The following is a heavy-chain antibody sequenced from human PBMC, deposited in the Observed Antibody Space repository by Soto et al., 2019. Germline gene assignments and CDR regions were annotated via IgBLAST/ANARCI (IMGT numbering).Heavy chain of an antibody. D-gene: IGHD1-26*01. CDR3: ASSEKW. J-gene: IGHJ4*02. V-gene: IGHV4-34*01. CDR2: INHSGST. CDR1: GGPFSGYY. Sequence: PSETLSLTCAVYGGPFSGYYWSWIRQPPGKGLEWIGEINHSGSTNYNPSLKSRVTISVDTSKNQFSLKLSSVTAADTAVYYCASSEKWWGQGTLVTVSS.